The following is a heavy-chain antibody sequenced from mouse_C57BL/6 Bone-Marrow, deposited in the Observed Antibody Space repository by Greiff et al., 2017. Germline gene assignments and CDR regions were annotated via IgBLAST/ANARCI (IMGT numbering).Heavy chain of an antibody. CDR1: GYTFTSYW. D-gene: IGHD1-1*01. CDR2: IDPSDSYT. Sequence: QVHVKQPGAELVRPGTSVKLSCKASGYTFTSYWMHWVKQRPGQGLEWIGVIDPSDSYTNYNQKFKGKAKLTVDTSSSTAYMQLSSLTSEDSAVYYCARGGIITPWFAYLCQGTLVTVSA. J-gene: IGHJ3*01. V-gene: IGHV1-59*01. CDR3: ARGGIITPWFAY.